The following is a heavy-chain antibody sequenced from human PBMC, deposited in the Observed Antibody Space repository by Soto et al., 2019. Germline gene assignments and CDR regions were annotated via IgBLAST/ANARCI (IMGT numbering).Heavy chain of an antibody. CDR3: ARRWYYGSGSYSFDY. CDR2: INHSGST. CDR1: GGSFSGYY. Sequence: PSETLSLTCAVYGGSFSGYYWSWIRQPPGKGLEWIGEINHSGSTNYNPSLKSRVTISVDTSKNQFSLKLSSVTAADTAVYYCARRWYYGSGSYSFDYWVPETLLVTVSS. V-gene: IGHV4-34*01. D-gene: IGHD3-10*01. J-gene: IGHJ4*03.